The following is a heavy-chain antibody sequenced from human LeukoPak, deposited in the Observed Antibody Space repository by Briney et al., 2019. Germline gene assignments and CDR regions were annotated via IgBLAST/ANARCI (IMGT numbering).Heavy chain of an antibody. CDR2: ISPYNGNT. CDR1: GYTFTSYG. Sequence: LRASVKVSCKASGYTFTSYGISWVRQAAGQGLEWMGWISPYNGNTNYAQMFQGRVTMTADTSMSTAHMELRSLRSDDTAVYYCARAVIPVAVKPAFDYWGQGTLVTVSS. J-gene: IGHJ4*02. V-gene: IGHV1-18*01. D-gene: IGHD2-2*01. CDR3: ARAVIPVAVKPAFDY.